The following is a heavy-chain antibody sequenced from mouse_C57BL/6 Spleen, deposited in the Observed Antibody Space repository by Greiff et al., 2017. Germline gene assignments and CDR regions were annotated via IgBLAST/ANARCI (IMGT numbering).Heavy chain of an antibody. J-gene: IGHJ4*01. CDR1: GYTFTDYN. Sequence: EVQLQQSGPELVKPGASVKIPCKASGYTFTDYNMDWVKQSHGKSLEWIGDINPNNGGTIYNQKFKGKATLTVDKSSSTAYMELRSLTSEDTAVYYCARSGGSSLYYAMDYWGQGTSVTVSS. V-gene: IGHV1-18*01. D-gene: IGHD1-1*01. CDR2: INPNNGGT. CDR3: ARSGGSSLYYAMDY.